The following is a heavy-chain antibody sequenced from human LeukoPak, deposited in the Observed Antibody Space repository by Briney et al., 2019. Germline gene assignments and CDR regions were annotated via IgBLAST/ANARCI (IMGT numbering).Heavy chain of an antibody. Sequence: ASVKVSCKASGYTFTSYYMHWVRQAPGQGLEWMGIINPSGGSTSYAQKFQGRVTMTRDMSTSTVYMELSSLRSEDTAVYYCARDDSSGSKPAYYFDYWGQGTLVTVSS. CDR1: GYTFTSYY. J-gene: IGHJ4*02. CDR3: ARDDSSGSKPAYYFDY. D-gene: IGHD6-19*01. V-gene: IGHV1-46*01. CDR2: INPSGGST.